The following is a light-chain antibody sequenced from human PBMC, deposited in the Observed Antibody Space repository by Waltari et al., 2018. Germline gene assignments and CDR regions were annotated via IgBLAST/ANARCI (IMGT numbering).Light chain of an antibody. J-gene: IGKJ5*01. Sequence: DIVLTQSPATLSLSPGERATLSCRASQNVATHLAWYQQKPGQAPRLLIYDASTRATGIPARFNCSGSVTDFSLTISTLEPEDFAIYYCHQRSARDTFGQDTRLAIK. CDR2: DAS. CDR3: HQRSARDT. V-gene: IGKV3-11*01. CDR1: QNVATH.